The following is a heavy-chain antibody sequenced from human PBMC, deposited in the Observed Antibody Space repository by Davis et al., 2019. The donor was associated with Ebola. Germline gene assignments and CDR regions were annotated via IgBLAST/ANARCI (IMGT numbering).Heavy chain of an antibody. V-gene: IGHV3-48*02. CDR2: ISSSSTI. CDR1: GFTFSSYS. Sequence: GGSLRLSCAASGFTFSSYSMNWVRQAPGKGLEWVSYISSSSTIYYADSVKGRFTISRDNAKNSLYLQMNSLRDEDTAAYYCATDRNWDFDYWGQGTLVTVSS. CDR3: ATDRNWDFDY. J-gene: IGHJ4*02. D-gene: IGHD7-27*01.